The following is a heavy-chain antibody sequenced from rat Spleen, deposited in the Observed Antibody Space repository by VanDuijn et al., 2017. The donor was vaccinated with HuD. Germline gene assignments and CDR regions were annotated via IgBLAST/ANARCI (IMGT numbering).Heavy chain of an antibody. J-gene: IGHJ2*01. Sequence: EVQLVESGGGLVQPGGSLRLSCAASGFTFTNYYMAWVRQAPTKGLEWVAYISTGGDNTYYPESVKGRFTISRDNAKSTLYLQMNSLRSEDTATYYCTRGGYYSGDYWGQGVMVTVSS. V-gene: IGHV5-27*01. CDR2: ISTGGDNT. CDR3: TRGGYYSGDY. CDR1: GFTFTNYY. D-gene: IGHD1-1*01.